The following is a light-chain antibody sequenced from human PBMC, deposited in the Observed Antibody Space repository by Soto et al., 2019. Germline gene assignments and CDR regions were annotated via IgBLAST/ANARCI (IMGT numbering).Light chain of an antibody. CDR3: QSYDSSLSVV. CDR2: GNS. CDR1: SSNIGAGYD. V-gene: IGLV1-40*01. Sequence: QPVLTRPPSVSGAPGQRVTIACTGSSSNIGAGYDVHWYQQLPGTAPKLLMYGNSNRPSGVPDRFSGSKSGTSASLAITGLQAEDEADYYCQSYDSSLSVVFGGGTKVTVL. J-gene: IGLJ2*01.